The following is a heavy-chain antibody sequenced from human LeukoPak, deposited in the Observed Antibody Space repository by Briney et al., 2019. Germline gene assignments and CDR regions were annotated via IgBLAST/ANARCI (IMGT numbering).Heavy chain of an antibody. CDR1: GGSFSGYY. V-gene: IGHV4-34*01. J-gene: IGHJ4*02. CDR3: ARDPSDYRLDY. Sequence: PSETLSLTCAVYGGSFSGYYWSWIRQPPGKGLEWIGEINHSGSTNYNPSLESRVTISVDTSKNQFSLKLSSVTAADTAVYYCARDPSDYRLDYWGQGTLVTVSS. CDR2: INHSGST. D-gene: IGHD4-11*01.